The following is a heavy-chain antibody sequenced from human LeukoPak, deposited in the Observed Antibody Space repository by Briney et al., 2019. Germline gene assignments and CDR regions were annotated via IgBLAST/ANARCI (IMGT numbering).Heavy chain of an antibody. Sequence: SETLSLXCTIFGDSVSRSDSYWDWIRQPPAKGLEWIGTIYYSGITYYSPSLKSRVTLSVDMSNNQFSLTLSSVTAADTALYFCARRRYYDSSGYLEWGQGTLVTVSS. D-gene: IGHD3-22*01. CDR1: GDSVSRSDSY. CDR2: IYYSGIT. V-gene: IGHV4-39*01. J-gene: IGHJ1*01. CDR3: ARRRYYDSSGYLE.